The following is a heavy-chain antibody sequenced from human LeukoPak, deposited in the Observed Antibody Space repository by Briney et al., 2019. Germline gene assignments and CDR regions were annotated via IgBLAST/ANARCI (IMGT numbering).Heavy chain of an antibody. Sequence: SVKVSCKASGGTFSSYAISWVRQAPGQGLEWMGGIIPIFGTANYAQKLQGRVTMTTDTSTSTAYMELRSLRSDDTAVYYCARDGVVVVPANFYYMDVWGKGTTVTISS. CDR3: ARDGVVVVPANFYYMDV. CDR2: IIPIFGTA. V-gene: IGHV1-69*05. CDR1: GGTFSSYA. D-gene: IGHD2-2*01. J-gene: IGHJ6*03.